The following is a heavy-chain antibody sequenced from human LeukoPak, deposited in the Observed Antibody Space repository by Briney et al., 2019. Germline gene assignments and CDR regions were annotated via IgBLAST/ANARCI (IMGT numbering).Heavy chain of an antibody. J-gene: IGHJ3*02. CDR1: GYSISSGYY. V-gene: IGHV4-38-2*02. CDR3: ARERLLWFGENGAFDI. D-gene: IGHD3-10*01. CDR2: IYHSGST. Sequence: SETLSLTCTVSGYSISSGYYWGWIRQPPGKGLEWIGSIYHSGSTYYNPSLKSRVTISVDTSKNQFSLKLSSVTAADTAVYYCARERLLWFGENGAFDIWGQGTMVTVSS.